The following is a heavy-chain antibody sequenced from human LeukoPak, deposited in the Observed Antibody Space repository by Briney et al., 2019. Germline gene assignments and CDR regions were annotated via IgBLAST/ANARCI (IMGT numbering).Heavy chain of an antibody. D-gene: IGHD4-17*01. J-gene: IGHJ4*02. V-gene: IGHV4-59*01. CDR2: IYYSGST. CDR1: GGSISSYY. Sequence: KPSETLSLTCTVSGGSISSYYWSWIRQPPGKGLEWIGYIYYSGSTNYNPSLKSRVTISVDTSKNQFSLKLSSVTAADTAVYYCARGPYGDSHPFDHWGQGTLVTVSS. CDR3: ARGPYGDSHPFDH.